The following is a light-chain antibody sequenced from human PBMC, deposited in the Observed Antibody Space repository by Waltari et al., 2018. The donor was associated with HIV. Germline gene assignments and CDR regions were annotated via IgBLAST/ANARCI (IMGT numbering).Light chain of an antibody. J-gene: IGKJ2*01. CDR2: DVS. V-gene: IGKV3-15*01. Sequence: EIVMTQSPATLSVSPGERATLSCRASQSINTALAWYQQKPGQAPRLLIYDVSTRATGVPTRLSGGGSGTEFTLTISSLQSEDFGVYYCQQDKQLPPYIFGQGTKLEI. CDR1: QSINTA. CDR3: QQDKQLPPYI.